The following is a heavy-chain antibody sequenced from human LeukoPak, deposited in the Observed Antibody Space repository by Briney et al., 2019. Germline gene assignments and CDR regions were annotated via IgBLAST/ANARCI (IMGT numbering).Heavy chain of an antibody. CDR1: GGSISSYY. D-gene: IGHD2-15*01. CDR2: IYYSGST. Sequence: PSETLSLTCTVSGGSISSYYWSWIRQPPGKGLEWIGYIYYSGSTNYNPSLKSRVTISVVTSKSQFSLNLSSVTAADTAVYYCARDRTFGGDWFDPWGQGTLVTVSS. J-gene: IGHJ5*02. CDR3: ARDRTFGGDWFDP. V-gene: IGHV4-59*01.